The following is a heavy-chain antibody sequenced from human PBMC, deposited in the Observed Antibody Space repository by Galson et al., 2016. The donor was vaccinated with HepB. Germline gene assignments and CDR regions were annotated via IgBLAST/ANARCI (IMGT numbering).Heavy chain of an antibody. Sequence: SLRLSCAASGFSLSDYYMSWIRQAPGKGLEWVSYIGSIGSTITIHYADSVKGRFTISRDNAKNSLYLQMNSLRDEDTAVYYCARHFGGFITDDNWGQGTLVTVSS. D-gene: IGHD3-16*02. CDR3: ARHFGGFITDDN. CDR1: GFSLSDYY. J-gene: IGHJ4*02. V-gene: IGHV3-11*01. CDR2: IGSIGSTI.